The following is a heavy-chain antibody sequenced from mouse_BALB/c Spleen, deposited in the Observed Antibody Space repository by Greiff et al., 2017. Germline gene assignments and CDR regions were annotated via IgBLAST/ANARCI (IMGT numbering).Heavy chain of an antibody. CDR1: GFTFSSYT. D-gene: IGHD3-3*01. CDR3: ARHRDYFDY. V-gene: IGHV5-12-2*01. J-gene: IGHJ2*01. CDR2: ISNGGGST. Sequence: EVHLVESGGGLVQPGGTLKLSCAASGFTFSSYTMSWVRQTPEKRLEWVAYISNGGGSTYYPDTVKGRFTISRDNAKNTLYLQMSSLKSEDTAMYYCARHRDYFDYWGQGTTLTVSS.